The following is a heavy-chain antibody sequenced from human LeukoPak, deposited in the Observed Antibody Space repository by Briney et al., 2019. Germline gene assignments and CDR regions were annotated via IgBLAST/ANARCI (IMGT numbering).Heavy chain of an antibody. V-gene: IGHV4-39*01. CDR1: GGSISSSSYY. D-gene: IGHD1-26*01. Sequence: SETLSLTCTVSGGSISSSSYYWGWIRQPPGKGLEWIGSIYYSGSTYYNPSLKSRVTISVDTSKNQFSLKLSSVTTADTAVYYCARIVVGATTFPDYWGQGTLVTVSS. J-gene: IGHJ4*02. CDR2: IYYSGST. CDR3: ARIVVGATTFPDY.